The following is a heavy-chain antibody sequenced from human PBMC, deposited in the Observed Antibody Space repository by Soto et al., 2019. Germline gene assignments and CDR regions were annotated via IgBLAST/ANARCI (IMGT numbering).Heavy chain of an antibody. D-gene: IGHD3-22*01. V-gene: IGHV3-7*04. CDR2: IKQDGSEK. CDR3: ARARADYYDSSGYPLGY. Sequence: EVQLVESGGGLVQPGGSLRLSCAASGFTFSNYWMSWVRQAPGKGLEWVANIKQDGSEKYYVDSVKGRLTISRDNAKNSLYLQMNSLRAEDTAVYYCARARADYYDSSGYPLGYWGQGTLVTVSS. J-gene: IGHJ4*02. CDR1: GFTFSNYW.